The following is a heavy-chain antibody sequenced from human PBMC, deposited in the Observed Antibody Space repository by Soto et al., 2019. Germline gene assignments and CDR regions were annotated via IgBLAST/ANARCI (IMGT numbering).Heavy chain of an antibody. D-gene: IGHD5-18*01. V-gene: IGHV4-39*01. CDR2: IYYNGST. J-gene: IGHJ4*02. CDR3: ARSPPGTAMVIVAY. Sequence: PSETLSLTCTVSGGSISSSSYYWGWIRQPPGKGLEWIGSIYYNGSTYYNPSLKSRVTISVDTSKNQFSLKLSSVTAADTAVYYCARSPPGTAMVIVAYWGQGTLVTVSS. CDR1: GGSISSSSYY.